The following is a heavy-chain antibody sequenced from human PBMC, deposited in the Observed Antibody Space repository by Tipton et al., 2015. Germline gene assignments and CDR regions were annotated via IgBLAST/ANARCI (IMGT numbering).Heavy chain of an antibody. Sequence: SLRLSCVASGFSVSANYMHWVRQAPGKGLEWVSVIYADGSTYYADFVKGRFTISRDNSKNTLYLQMNSLRAEDTAVYYCARDRYGDLDYWGQGTLVTVSS. D-gene: IGHD4-17*01. V-gene: IGHV3-53*01. CDR1: GFSVSANY. CDR3: ARDRYGDLDY. J-gene: IGHJ4*02. CDR2: IYADGST.